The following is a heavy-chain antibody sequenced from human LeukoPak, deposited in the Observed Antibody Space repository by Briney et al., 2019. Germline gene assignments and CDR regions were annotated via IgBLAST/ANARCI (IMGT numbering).Heavy chain of an antibody. Sequence: SQTLSLTCTVSGGSIRSGDYSWNWIRQHPGKGLEWIGYIYYSGSTNYNPSLKSRVTISVDTSKNQFSLKLSSVTAADTAVYYCARMDIVVVPAGIYYYGMDVWGQGTTVTVSS. D-gene: IGHD2-2*03. CDR1: GGSIRSGDYS. CDR2: IYYSGST. J-gene: IGHJ6*02. V-gene: IGHV4-30-4*08. CDR3: ARMDIVVVPAGIYYYGMDV.